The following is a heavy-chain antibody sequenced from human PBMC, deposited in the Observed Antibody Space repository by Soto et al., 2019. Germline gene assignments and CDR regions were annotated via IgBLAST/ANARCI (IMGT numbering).Heavy chain of an antibody. CDR1: GGSISSGGYY. D-gene: IGHD3-22*01. CDR2: IYYSGST. J-gene: IGHJ4*02. Sequence: SETLSLTCTVSGGSISSGGYYWSWIRQHPGKGLEWIGYIYYSGSTNYNPSLESRVTISVDTSKNQFSLKLSSVTAADTAVYYCASLSSGYYLLSFWGQGTLVTVSS. V-gene: IGHV4-61*08. CDR3: ASLSSGYYLLSF.